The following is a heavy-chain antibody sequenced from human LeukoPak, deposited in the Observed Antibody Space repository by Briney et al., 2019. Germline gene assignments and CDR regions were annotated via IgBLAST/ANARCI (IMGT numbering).Heavy chain of an antibody. J-gene: IGHJ4*02. V-gene: IGHV3-33*01. D-gene: IGHD2-2*01. CDR3: ARDMGYCSSSNCYTYYLDY. Sequence: GGSLRLSCAASGFTFSSYGMHWVRQAPGKGLEWVAIIWYDGNNKFYADSVKGRFTISRDNSKNTLYLQMNSLRGEDTAVYYCARDMGYCSSSNCYTYYLDYWGQGTLVTVSS. CDR1: GFTFSSYG. CDR2: IWYDGNNK.